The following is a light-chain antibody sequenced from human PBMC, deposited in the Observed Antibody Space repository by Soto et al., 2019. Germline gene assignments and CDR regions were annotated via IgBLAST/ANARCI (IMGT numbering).Light chain of an antibody. CDR2: GAS. V-gene: IGKV3-20*01. J-gene: IGKJ1*01. CDR1: QSLSSGY. Sequence: IVLTQSPGTLSLSPGERATLSCRASQSLSSGYLGWYQQKSGQAPRLLIHGASSRATGIPDRFSGSASGTDFTLTISRLEPEDFAMYYCQQYGVSPWTFGQGTKVEIK. CDR3: QQYGVSPWT.